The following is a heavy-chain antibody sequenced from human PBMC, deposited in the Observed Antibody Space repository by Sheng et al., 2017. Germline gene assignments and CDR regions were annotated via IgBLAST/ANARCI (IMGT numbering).Heavy chain of an antibody. J-gene: IGHJ6*02. V-gene: IGHV3-30*04. Sequence: QVQLVESGGGVVQPGRSLRLSCAASGFTFSSYAMHWVRQAPGKGLEWVAVISYDGSNKYYADSVKGRFTISRDNSKNTLYLQMNSLRAEDTAVYYCAREPRGVATVVTMRYYYYGMDVWGQGTTVTVSS. CDR1: GFTFSSYA. CDR3: AREPRGVATVVTMRYYYYGMDV. CDR2: ISYDGSNK. D-gene: IGHD5-12*01.